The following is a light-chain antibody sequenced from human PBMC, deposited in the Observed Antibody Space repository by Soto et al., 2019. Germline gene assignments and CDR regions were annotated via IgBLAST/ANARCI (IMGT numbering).Light chain of an antibody. CDR3: QQTNSFPLT. J-gene: IGKJ4*01. Sequence: IQMTQSPSSVSASVGDRVTITCRASQGISTWLAWYQQKPGKAPKLLIYGASSLPNGVPSRFSGSGYGTHFTLTISSLQPEDFATYSCQQTNSFPLTFGGGTKVDIK. V-gene: IGKV1-12*01. CDR2: GAS. CDR1: QGISTW.